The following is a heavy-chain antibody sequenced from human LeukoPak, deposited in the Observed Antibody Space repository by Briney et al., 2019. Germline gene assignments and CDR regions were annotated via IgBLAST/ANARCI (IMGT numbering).Heavy chain of an antibody. Sequence: GGSLRLSCAASGFTFSSSGMHWVRQAPGKGLEWVAGISFDGSNKHHSDSVKGRFTISRDNSENTLHLQMNSLRPEDTAVYYCAKDRVVRYFDWLSPDYWGQGTLVTVSS. CDR3: AKDRVVRYFDWLSPDY. CDR1: GFTFSSSG. V-gene: IGHV3-30*18. D-gene: IGHD3-9*01. J-gene: IGHJ4*02. CDR2: ISFDGSNK.